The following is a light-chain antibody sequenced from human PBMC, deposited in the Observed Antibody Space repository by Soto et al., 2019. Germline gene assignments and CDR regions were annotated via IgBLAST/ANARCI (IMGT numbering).Light chain of an antibody. Sequence: VALTQSPATLSLSPGERATLSCRASLSVSVYLDWYQQKPGQAPRLLISDASNRATGIPARFSGSGSGTDFTLTIGSLEPEDFAVYYCHQRQYWPPITFGQGTRLEIK. CDR2: DAS. CDR3: HQRQYWPPIT. V-gene: IGKV3-11*01. CDR1: LSVSVY. J-gene: IGKJ5*01.